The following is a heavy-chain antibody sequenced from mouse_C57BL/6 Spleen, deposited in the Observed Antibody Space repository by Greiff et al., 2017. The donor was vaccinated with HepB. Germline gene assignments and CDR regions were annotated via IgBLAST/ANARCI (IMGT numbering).Heavy chain of an antibody. CDR3: ARRLAVYWYFDV. CDR1: GYTFTSYG. Sequence: LQESGAELARPGASVKLSCKASGYTFTSYGISWVKQRTGQGLEWIGEIYPRSGNTYYNEKFKGKATLTADKSSSTAYMELRSLTSEDSAVYFCARRLAVYWYFDVWGTGTTVTVSS. CDR2: IYPRSGNT. V-gene: IGHV1-81*01. D-gene: IGHD3-3*01. J-gene: IGHJ1*03.